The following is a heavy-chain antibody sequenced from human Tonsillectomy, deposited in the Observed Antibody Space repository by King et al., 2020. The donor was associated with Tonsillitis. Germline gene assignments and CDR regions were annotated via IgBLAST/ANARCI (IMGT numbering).Heavy chain of an antibody. V-gene: IGHV3-23*04. J-gene: IGHJ4*02. Sequence: EVQLVESGGGLVQPGGSLRLSCAASRFTFSSYAMSWVRQAPGKGLEWVSAISGSGHTTYYADSVKGRFTISRDSPKNTLYLQMNSLRAEDTAVYYCASESITPAVTLSSCLDYWGQGTLVTVSS. CDR3: ASESITPAVTLSSCLDY. CDR1: RFTFSSYA. D-gene: IGHD2-2*01. CDR2: ISGSGHTT.